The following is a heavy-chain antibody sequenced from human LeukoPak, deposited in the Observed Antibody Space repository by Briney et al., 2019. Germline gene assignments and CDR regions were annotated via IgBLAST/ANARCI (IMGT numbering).Heavy chain of an antibody. CDR1: GGSISSSSYY. V-gene: IGHV4-39*07. CDR3: ARTGVSSSWYFDY. Sequence: SETLSLTCTVSGGSISSSSYYWGWIRQPPGKGLEWIGSIYYSGSTYYNPSLKSRVTISVDTSKNQFSLKLSSVTAADTAVYYCARTGVSSSWYFDYWGQGTLVTVSS. J-gene: IGHJ4*02. CDR2: IYYSGST. D-gene: IGHD6-13*01.